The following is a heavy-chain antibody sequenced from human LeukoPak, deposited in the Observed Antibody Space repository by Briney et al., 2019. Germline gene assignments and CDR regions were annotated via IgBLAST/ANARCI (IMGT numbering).Heavy chain of an antibody. CDR1: GGSISSYY. D-gene: IGHD3-3*01. V-gene: IGHV4-59*01. J-gene: IGHJ6*03. CDR2: IYYSGST. CDR3: ARDSRFWSGYYIDSMDV. Sequence: SETLSLTCTVSGGSISSYYWSWIRQPPGKGLEWIGYIYYSGSTNYNPSLKSRVTISVDTSKNQFSLKLSSVTAADTAVYYCARDSRFWSGYYIDSMDVWGKGTTVTVSS.